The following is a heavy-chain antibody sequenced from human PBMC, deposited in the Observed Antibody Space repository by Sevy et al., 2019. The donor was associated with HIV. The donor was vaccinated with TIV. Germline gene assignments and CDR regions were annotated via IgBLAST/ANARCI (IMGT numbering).Heavy chain of an antibody. CDR2: MNTNSDFT. J-gene: IGHJ4*02. Sequence: ASVKVSCKASGYTFIDHYIHWVRQAPGQGLEWMGWMNTNSDFTKSAQKFQGRVTMTRDTSIDTVYMELRSLTSDDTALYYCAREGGVVRECGVDYWGQGTLVTVSS. D-gene: IGHD3-10*01. CDR1: GYTFIDHY. CDR3: AREGGVVRECGVDY. V-gene: IGHV1-2*02.